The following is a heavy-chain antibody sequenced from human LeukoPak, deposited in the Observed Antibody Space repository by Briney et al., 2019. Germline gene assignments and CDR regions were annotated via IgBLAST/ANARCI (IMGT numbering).Heavy chain of an antibody. CDR1: GGSISGYY. D-gene: IGHD3-22*01. CDR3: ARDRNYYDSSGWTPFDY. Sequence: SQTLSLTCTVSGGSISGYYWSWIRQPAAKGLELIGRVYTSGSINYNPSLNSRVTMSVDTSKNQISLKLRSVTAEDTAVYYCARDRNYYDSSGWTPFDYCGQGALVTVSS. J-gene: IGHJ4*02. CDR2: VYTSGSI. V-gene: IGHV4-4*07.